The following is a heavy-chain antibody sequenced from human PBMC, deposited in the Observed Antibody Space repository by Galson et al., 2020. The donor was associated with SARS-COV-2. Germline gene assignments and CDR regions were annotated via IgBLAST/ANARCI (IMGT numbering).Heavy chain of an antibody. V-gene: IGHV3-33*01. CDR1: GFTFSSYG. D-gene: IGHD6-19*01. Sequence: QLGESLKISCAASGFTFSSYGMHWVRQAPGKGLEWVAVIWYDGSNKYYADSVKGRFTISRDNSKNTLYLQMNSLRAEDTAVYYCARDEYSSGWVYDYWGQGTLVTVSS. CDR2: IWYDGSNK. J-gene: IGHJ4*02. CDR3: ARDEYSSGWVYDY.